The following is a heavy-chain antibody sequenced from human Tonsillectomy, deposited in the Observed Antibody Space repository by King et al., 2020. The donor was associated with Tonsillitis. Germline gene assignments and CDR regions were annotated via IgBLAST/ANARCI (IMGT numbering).Heavy chain of an antibody. V-gene: IGHV3-49*03. J-gene: IGHJ6*03. CDR1: GFTFGDYA. CDR2: IRRKAYGGTA. CDR3: TRILTGPYNYYYYMDV. Sequence: EVQLVESGGGLVQPGRSLRLSCTASGFTFGDYAMSWFRQAPGKGLEWVGFIRRKAYGGTAEYAASVKGRFTISRDDSKSIAYVQMNSLKTEDTGVYYCTRILTGPYNYYYYMDVWGKGTAVTVSS. D-gene: IGHD3-9*01.